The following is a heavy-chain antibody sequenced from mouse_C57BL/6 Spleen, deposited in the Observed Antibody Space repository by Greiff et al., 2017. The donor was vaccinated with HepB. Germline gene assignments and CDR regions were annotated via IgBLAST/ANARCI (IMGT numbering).Heavy chain of an antibody. CDR1: GYTFTSYW. D-gene: IGHD1-1*02. J-gene: IGHJ3*01. CDR2: INPSNGGT. V-gene: IGHV1-53*01. Sequence: QVQLQQPGTELVKPGASVKLSCKASGYTFTSYWMHWVKQRPGQGLEWIGNINPSNGGTNYNEKFKSKATLTVGKSSSTAYMQLSSLTSEDSAVYYCARSREYYGPWFAYWGQGTLVTVSA. CDR3: ARSREYYGPWFAY.